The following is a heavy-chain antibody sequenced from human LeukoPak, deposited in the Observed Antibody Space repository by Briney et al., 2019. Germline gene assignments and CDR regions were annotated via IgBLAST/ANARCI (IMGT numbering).Heavy chain of an antibody. CDR2: ISSGSSYT. CDR3: VRCTPYNSSPVDY. V-gene: IGHV3-11*06. Sequence: GGSLRLSCAASGFTFSDYYMSWIRQAPGKGLGWVSYISSGSSYTNYADSVKGRFSISRDNARNSLFLQMNSLRAEDTAVYYCVRCTPYNSSPVDYWGQGTLVTVSS. D-gene: IGHD6-13*01. J-gene: IGHJ4*02. CDR1: GFTFSDYY.